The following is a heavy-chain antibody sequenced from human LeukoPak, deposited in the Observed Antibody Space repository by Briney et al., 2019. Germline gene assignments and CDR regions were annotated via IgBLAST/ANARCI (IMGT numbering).Heavy chain of an antibody. D-gene: IGHD3-3*01. CDR2: IRYDGSNK. CDR3: ATTIFGDNWFDP. J-gene: IGHJ5*02. V-gene: IGHV3-30*02. CDR1: GFTFSSYG. Sequence: GGSLRLSCAASGFTFSSYGMHWVRQAPGKGLEWVAFIRYDGSNKYYADSVKGRFTISRDNSKNTLYLQMNSLRAEDTAVYYCATTIFGDNWFDPWGQGTLVTVSS.